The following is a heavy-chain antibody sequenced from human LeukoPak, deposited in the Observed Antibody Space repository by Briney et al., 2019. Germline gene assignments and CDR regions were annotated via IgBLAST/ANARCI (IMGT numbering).Heavy chain of an antibody. V-gene: IGHV3-7*01. D-gene: IGHD2-2*01. CDR2: LKQDGSEK. CDR1: GFTFSSYW. CDR3: ARDHCSSTSCYDNWFDP. Sequence: PGGSLRLSCAASGFTFSSYWMTWVRQAPGKGLEWVANLKQDGSEKYYVDSVKDRFTISRDNAKSSLYLQMDSLRAEDTAVYYCARDHCSSTSCYDNWFDPWGQGTLVTVSS. J-gene: IGHJ5*02.